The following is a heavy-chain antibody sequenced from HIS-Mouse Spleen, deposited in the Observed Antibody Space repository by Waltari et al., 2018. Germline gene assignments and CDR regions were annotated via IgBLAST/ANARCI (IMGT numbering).Heavy chain of an antibody. J-gene: IGHJ4*02. CDR1: GYTFTVCY. CDR2: INPNSGGT. D-gene: IGHD4-17*01. Sequence: QVQLVQAGAEVKKPGASVTVSCTASGYTFTVCYMHWVLQAPGQGLEWMGWINPNSGGTNYAQKFQGRVTMTRDTSISTAYMELSRLRSDDTAVYYCARIDYGGNGFDYWGQGTLVTVSS. V-gene: IGHV1-2*02. CDR3: ARIDYGGNGFDY.